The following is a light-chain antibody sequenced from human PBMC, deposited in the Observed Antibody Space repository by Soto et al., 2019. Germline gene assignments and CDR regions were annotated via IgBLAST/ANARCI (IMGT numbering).Light chain of an antibody. CDR3: QQSYTTPTWT. J-gene: IGKJ1*01. Sequence: TQSPGTLSLSPGERATLSCRASQSISSWLAWYQQKPGKAPKLLIYDASSLESGVPSRFSGSGSGTDFTLTISSLQPEDFATYFCQQSYTTPTWTFGQGTKVDI. CDR1: QSISSW. CDR2: DAS. V-gene: IGKV1-5*01.